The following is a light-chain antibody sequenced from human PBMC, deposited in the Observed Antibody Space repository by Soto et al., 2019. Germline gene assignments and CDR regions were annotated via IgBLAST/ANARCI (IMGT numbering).Light chain of an antibody. CDR3: QQSNVFPWT. J-gene: IGKJ1*01. V-gene: IGKV1-12*01. CDR1: QAISNY. Sequence: DIHMTQSPSSVSASVGDRVTITCRASQAISNYLAWFQQEPEKAPKLLIYAASTLQSGVPSRFSGSGFGTDFTLTISSLQPGDFATYYCQQSNVFPWTFGQGTKVDIK. CDR2: AAS.